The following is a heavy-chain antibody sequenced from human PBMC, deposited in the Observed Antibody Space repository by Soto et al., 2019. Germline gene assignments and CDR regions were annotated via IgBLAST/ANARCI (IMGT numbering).Heavy chain of an antibody. J-gene: IGHJ3*02. CDR2: INPSGGST. CDR3: ARDAGDIVVVPDATGTDAFDI. D-gene: IGHD2-2*01. V-gene: IGHV1-46*03. Sequence: ASVKVSCKASAYTFTSYDMHWVRQAPGQGLEWMGIINPSGGSTSYAQKFQGRVTMTRDTSTSTVYMELSSLRSEDTAVYYCARDAGDIVVVPDATGTDAFDIWGQGTMVTVSS. CDR1: AYTFTSYD.